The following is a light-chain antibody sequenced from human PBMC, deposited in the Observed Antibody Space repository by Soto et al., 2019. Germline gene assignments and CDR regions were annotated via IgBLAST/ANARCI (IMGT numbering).Light chain of an antibody. CDR2: EVS. CDR3: SSYAGNTKGV. J-gene: IGLJ1*01. CDR1: SSDVGGYDY. V-gene: IGLV2-8*01. Sequence: QSALTQPPSASGSPGQSVTISCTGTSSDVGGYDYVSWYQQHPGKAPKLMIFEVSKRPSGVPDRFSGSKSGNTASLTVSGLQAEDEADYYCSSYAGNTKGVFGPGTKVTVL.